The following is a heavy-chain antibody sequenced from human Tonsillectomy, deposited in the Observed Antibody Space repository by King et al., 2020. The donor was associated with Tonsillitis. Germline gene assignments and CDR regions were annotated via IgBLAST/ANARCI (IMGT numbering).Heavy chain of an antibody. J-gene: IGHJ4*02. CDR3: AKILGYTYGPFDY. D-gene: IGHD5-18*01. CDR1: GFTFSSYA. V-gene: IGHV3-23*04. CDR2: ISGSGGST. Sequence: EGQLVQSGGGLVQPGGSLRLSCAASGFTFSSYAMSWVRQAPGKGLECVSGISGSGGSTDYADSVQGRFTISRDNSKNTLYLQMNSLRAEDTAVYYCAKILGYTYGPFDYWGQGTVVTVSS.